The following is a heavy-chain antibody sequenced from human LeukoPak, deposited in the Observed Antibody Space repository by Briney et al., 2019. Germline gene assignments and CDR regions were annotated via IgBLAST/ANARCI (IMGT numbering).Heavy chain of an antibody. V-gene: IGHV3-21*01. D-gene: IGHD5-18*01. CDR2: ISSSSSYI. CDR3: ARGRHLYSYAYDYYMDV. J-gene: IGHJ6*03. CDR1: GFTFSSYS. Sequence: GGSLRLSCAASGFTFSSYSMNWVRQAPGKGLEWVSSISSSSSYIYYADSVKGRFTISRDNAKNTLYLQVDSLRAEDTAVYYCARGRHLYSYAYDYYMDVWGKGTTVTISS.